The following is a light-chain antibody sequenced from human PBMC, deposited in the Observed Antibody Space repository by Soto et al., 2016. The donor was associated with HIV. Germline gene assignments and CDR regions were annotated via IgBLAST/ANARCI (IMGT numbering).Light chain of an antibody. CDR1: QDISNS. CDR2: SAS. V-gene: IGKV1-NL1*01. CDR3: QQFNSIPLT. J-gene: IGKJ2*01. Sequence: DIQMTQSPSSLSASVGDRVTITCQASQDISNSLAWYQQKSGEAPKLLVYSASRLESGVPPRFSGSGSGTDYTLTISSLQPEDFATYYCQQFNSIPLTFGLGDQAGDQ.